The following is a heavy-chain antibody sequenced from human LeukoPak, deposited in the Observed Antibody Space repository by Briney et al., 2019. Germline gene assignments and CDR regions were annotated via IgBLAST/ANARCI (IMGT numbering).Heavy chain of an antibody. CDR3: ARDSGYDLRNWFDP. D-gene: IGHD5-12*01. J-gene: IGHJ5*02. CDR1: GGSISSSNW. Sequence: SGTPSLTCAVSGGSISSSNWWSWVRQPPGKGLEWIGEIYHSGSTNYNPSLKSRVTISVDKSKNQFSLKLSSVTAADTAVYYCARDSGYDLRNWFDPWGQGTLVTVSS. CDR2: IYHSGST. V-gene: IGHV4-4*02.